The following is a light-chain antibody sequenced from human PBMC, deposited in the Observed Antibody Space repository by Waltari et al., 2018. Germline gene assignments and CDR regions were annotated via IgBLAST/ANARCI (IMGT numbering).Light chain of an antibody. CDR1: QSFSSY. CDR2: AAS. J-gene: IGKJ1*01. CDR3: QQSYTSPWT. Sequence: EIQMTQSPSSLSASVGDRVTVTCRASQSFSSYLNWYQQKPGKAPKLLIYAASSLHSGVPSRFSGSGSGTDFTLTISCLQPEDFATYYCQQSYTSPWTFGQGTKVEIK. V-gene: IGKV1-39*01.